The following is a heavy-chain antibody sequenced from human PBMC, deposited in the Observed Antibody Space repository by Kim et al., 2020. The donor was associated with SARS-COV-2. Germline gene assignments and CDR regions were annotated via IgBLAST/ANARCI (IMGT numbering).Heavy chain of an antibody. CDR1: GGSISSYY. J-gene: IGHJ4*02. CDR2: IYYSGST. Sequence: SETLSLTCTVSGGSISSYYWSWIRQPPGKGLEWIGYIYYSGSTNYNPSLKSRVTISVETSKNQFSLKLSSVTAADTAVYYCARFNYDSSGYYCDYWGLGTLVTVSS. V-gene: IGHV4-59*01. CDR3: ARFNYDSSGYYCDY. D-gene: IGHD3-22*01.